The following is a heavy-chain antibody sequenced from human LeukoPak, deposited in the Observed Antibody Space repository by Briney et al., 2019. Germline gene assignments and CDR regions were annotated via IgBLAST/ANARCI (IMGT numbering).Heavy chain of an antibody. J-gene: IGHJ4*02. D-gene: IGHD3-9*01. CDR1: GGSFSGYS. Sequence: SETLSLTCAVYGGSFSGYSWSWIRQPPGKGLEWIGSIYYSGSTYYNPSLKSRVTISVDTSKNQFSLKLSSVTAADTAVYYCATSPANYDILTGYYPVPYYFDYWGQGTLVTVSS. CDR3: ATSPANYDILTGYYPVPYYFDY. CDR2: IYYSGST. V-gene: IGHV4-34*01.